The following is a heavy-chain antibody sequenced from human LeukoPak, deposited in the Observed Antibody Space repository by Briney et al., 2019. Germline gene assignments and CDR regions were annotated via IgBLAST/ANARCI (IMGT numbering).Heavy chain of an antibody. CDR1: GFTFSSYA. J-gene: IGHJ5*02. CDR2: NNHSGST. Sequence: PGGALRLSCSASGFTFSSYAMSWIRPPPGKGLEGIGGNNHSGSTNYNPSLKSRVTISVDTSKNQFSLKLSSVTAADTAVYYCARGAEVVAAKDLFKTDPWGQGTLVTVSS. D-gene: IGHD2-15*01. CDR3: ARGAEVVAAKDLFKTDP. V-gene: IGHV4-34*01.